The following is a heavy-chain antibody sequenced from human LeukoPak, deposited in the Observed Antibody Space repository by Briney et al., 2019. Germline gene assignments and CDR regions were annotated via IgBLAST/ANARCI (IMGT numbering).Heavy chain of an antibody. J-gene: IGHJ6*02. V-gene: IGHV3-23*01. CDR2: ISGSGGST. CDR1: GFTFSSYA. Sequence: GGSLRLSCAASGFTFSSYAMSWVRQAPGKGLEWVSAISGSGGSTYYADSVKGRFTISRDNAKNSLYLQMNSLRAEDTALYHCARDLFYYYGMDVWGQGTTVTVSS. CDR3: ARDLFYYYGMDV.